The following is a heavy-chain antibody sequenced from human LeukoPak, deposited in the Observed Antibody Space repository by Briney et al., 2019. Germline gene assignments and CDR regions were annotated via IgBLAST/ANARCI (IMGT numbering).Heavy chain of an antibody. V-gene: IGHV1-18*01. J-gene: IGHJ3*02. D-gene: IGHD4-23*01. CDR3: AXXXXYGGNSDAFDI. CDR2: ISTYIGNT. CDR1: GYTFTNYG. Sequence: ASVKVSCKASGYTFTNYGINWVRQAPGQGLEWMGWISTYIGNTNYAQKLQGRVTMTTDTSTSTAYMELRSLRSDDTAVYYCAXXXXYGGNSDAFDIWGQGTMVTVSS.